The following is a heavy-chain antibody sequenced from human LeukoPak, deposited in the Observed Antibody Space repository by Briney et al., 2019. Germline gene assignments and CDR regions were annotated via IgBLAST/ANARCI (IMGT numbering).Heavy chain of an antibody. Sequence: PSETLSLTCTVSGGSISSYYWSWIRQPPGKGLEWIGYIYYSGSTNYNPSLKSRVTISVDTSKNQFSLKLSSVTAADTAVYYCARGANVLLWFGESYFDYWGQGTLVTVSS. CDR2: IYYSGST. CDR3: ARGANVLLWFGESYFDY. J-gene: IGHJ4*02. D-gene: IGHD3-10*01. V-gene: IGHV4-59*01. CDR1: GGSISSYY.